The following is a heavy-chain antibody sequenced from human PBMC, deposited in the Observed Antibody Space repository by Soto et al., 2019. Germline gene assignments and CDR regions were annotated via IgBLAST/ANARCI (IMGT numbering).Heavy chain of an antibody. V-gene: IGHV4-30-4*01. CDR2: IYYSGST. Sequence: SETLSLTCTISGGSISSGDYYWSWIRQPPGKGLEWIGYIYYSGSTYYNPSLKSRVTISVDTSKNQFSLKLSSVTAADTAVYYCARDTYGNGIMDVWGQGTTVT. J-gene: IGHJ6*02. D-gene: IGHD1-20*01. CDR1: GGSISSGDYY. CDR3: ARDTYGNGIMDV.